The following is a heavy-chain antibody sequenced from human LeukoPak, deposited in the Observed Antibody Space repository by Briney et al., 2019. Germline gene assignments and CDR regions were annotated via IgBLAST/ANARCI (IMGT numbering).Heavy chain of an antibody. CDR3: AKDPSYSSSWYGAFGI. V-gene: IGHV3-23*01. D-gene: IGHD6-13*01. J-gene: IGHJ3*02. CDR1: GFTFSSYA. CDR2: ISGSGGST. Sequence: GGSLRLSCAASGFTFSSYAMSWVRQAPGKGLEWVSAISGSGGSTYYADSVKGRFTISRDNSKNTLYLQMNSLRAEDTAVYYCAKDPSYSSSWYGAFGIWGQGTMVTVSS.